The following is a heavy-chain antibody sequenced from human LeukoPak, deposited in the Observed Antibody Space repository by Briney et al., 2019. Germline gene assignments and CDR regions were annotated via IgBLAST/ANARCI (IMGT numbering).Heavy chain of an antibody. D-gene: IGHD4-23*01. CDR3: ARDVTYHGGDWFDP. J-gene: IGHJ5*02. V-gene: IGHV3-7*01. CDR1: GFTLDSYW. CDR2: IRKDGSRE. Sequence: GGSLRLSCAASGFTLDSYWMTWVRQAPGKGLEWVANIRKDGSRESYVDSVKGRFTVSRDNAKNSLYLQMNSLRAEDTAVYYCARDVTYHGGDWFDPWGQGTLVTVSS.